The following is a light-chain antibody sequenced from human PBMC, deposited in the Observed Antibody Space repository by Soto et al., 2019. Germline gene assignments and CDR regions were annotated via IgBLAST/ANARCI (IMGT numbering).Light chain of an antibody. V-gene: IGKV2-28*01. CDR2: LGS. Sequence: DIVLTQSPLSLPVPPGEPASISCRSRQSLLHSNGNIYLDWYLQKPGQSPQILIYLGSIRASGVPDRFSGSGSGTDFTLEITREEAEDVGVYYCMQAIQAPLTVGLGTKVEIK. J-gene: IGKJ1*01. CDR3: MQAIQAPLT. CDR1: QSLLHSNGNIY.